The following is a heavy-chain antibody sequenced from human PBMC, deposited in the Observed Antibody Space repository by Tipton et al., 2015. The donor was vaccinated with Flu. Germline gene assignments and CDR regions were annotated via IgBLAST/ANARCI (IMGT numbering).Heavy chain of an antibody. J-gene: IGHJ4*02. Sequence: TLSLTCTVSGGSISSSSYYWGWIRQPPGKGLEWIGSIYYSGSTYYNPSLKSRVTISVDTSKNQFSLKLSSVTAADTAVYYCARVSLGRYYSDYWGQGTLVTVSS. V-gene: IGHV4-39*07. CDR2: IYYSGST. CDR3: ARVSLGRYYSDY. CDR1: GGSISSSSYY.